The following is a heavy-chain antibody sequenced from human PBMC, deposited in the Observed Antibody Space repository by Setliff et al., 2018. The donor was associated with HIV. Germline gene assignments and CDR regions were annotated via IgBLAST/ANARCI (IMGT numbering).Heavy chain of an antibody. CDR3: ARSNRGYDSRGFYRENWFDP. Sequence: GESLKISCKASGYRFTSYWIAWVRQMPGKGPEWMGIIYPGDSDTRYSPSFQGRVTISVDKSLDSAYLQWNTLKASDTAMYYCARSNRGYDSRGFYRENWFDPWGQGTQVTVS. D-gene: IGHD3-22*01. V-gene: IGHV5-51*01. CDR2: IYPGDSDT. CDR1: GYRFTSYW. J-gene: IGHJ5*02.